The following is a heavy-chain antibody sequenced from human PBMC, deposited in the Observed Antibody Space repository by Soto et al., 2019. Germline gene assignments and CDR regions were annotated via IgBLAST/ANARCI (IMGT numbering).Heavy chain of an antibody. CDR1: GGSISSYY. V-gene: IGHV4-59*12. CDR3: ARGVEDDSNYFGD. CDR2: IYYSGST. D-gene: IGHD4-4*01. J-gene: IGHJ4*02. Sequence: SETLSLTCTVSGGSISSYYWSWIRQPPGKGLEWIGYIYYSGSTNYNPSLKSRVTISVDTSKNQFSLKLSSVTAADTAVYYWARGVEDDSNYFGDWGQGTLVNVFS.